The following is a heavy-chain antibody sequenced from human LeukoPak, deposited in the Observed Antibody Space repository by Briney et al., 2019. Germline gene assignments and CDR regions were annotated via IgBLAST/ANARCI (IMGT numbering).Heavy chain of an antibody. Sequence: ASVKVSCKASGYTFTGYYMHWVRQAPGQGLEWMGRINPNSGGTNYAQKFQGRVTMTRDTSISTAYMELSRLRSDDTAVYYCARVTSGSSHFDYWGQGTLVTVSS. CDR3: ARVTSGSSHFDY. J-gene: IGHJ4*02. D-gene: IGHD1-26*01. CDR2: INPNSGGT. V-gene: IGHV1-2*06. CDR1: GYTFTGYY.